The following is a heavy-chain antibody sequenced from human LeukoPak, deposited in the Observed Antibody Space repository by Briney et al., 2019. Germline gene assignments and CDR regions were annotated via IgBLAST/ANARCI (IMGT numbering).Heavy chain of an antibody. Sequence: NPSETLSLTCTVSGGSISSSSYYWGWIRQPPGKGLEWIGSIYYSGSTYYNPSLKSRVTISVDTSKNQFSLKLSSVTAADTAVYYCARGVATRITMVRGVIFDYWGQGTLVTVSS. D-gene: IGHD3-10*01. CDR3: ARGVATRITMVRGVIFDY. CDR1: GGSISSSSYY. CDR2: IYYSGST. V-gene: IGHV4-39*01. J-gene: IGHJ4*02.